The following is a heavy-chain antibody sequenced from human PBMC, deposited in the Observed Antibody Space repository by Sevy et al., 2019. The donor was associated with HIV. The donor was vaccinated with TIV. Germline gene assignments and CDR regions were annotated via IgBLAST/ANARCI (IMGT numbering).Heavy chain of an antibody. CDR3: AKDLGGTMVRGVIVEPGPFDY. V-gene: IGHV3-9*01. CDR2: ISWNSGSI. Sequence: GGSLRLSCAASGFTFDDYAMHWVRQAPGKSLEWVSGISWNSGSIGYADSVKGRFTISRDNAKNSLYLQMNSLRAEDTALYYCAKDLGGTMVRGVIVEPGPFDYWGQGTLVTVSS. CDR1: GFTFDDYA. D-gene: IGHD3-10*01. J-gene: IGHJ4*02.